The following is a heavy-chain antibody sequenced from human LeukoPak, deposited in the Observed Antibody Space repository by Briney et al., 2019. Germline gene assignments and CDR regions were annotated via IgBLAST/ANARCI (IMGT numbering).Heavy chain of an antibody. CDR2: ISYGGNNE. CDR3: ARDRGTGTYFYYRMDV. CDR1: GFTFSSYG. V-gene: IGHV3-30*03. J-gene: IGHJ6*02. Sequence: GGSLRLSCAASGFTFSSYGMHWVRQAPGKGLEWVAVISYGGNNEYYADSVKGRFTISRDNSKNTLYLQINSLRAEDTAVYYCARDRGTGTYFYYRMDVWGQGTTVTVSS.